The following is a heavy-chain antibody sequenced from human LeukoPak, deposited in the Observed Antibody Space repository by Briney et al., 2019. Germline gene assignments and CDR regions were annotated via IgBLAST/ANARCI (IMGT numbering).Heavy chain of an antibody. Sequence: PSETLSLTCTVSGGSISSGGYYWSWIRQHPGKGLEWIGYIYYSGSTYYNPSLKSRVTISVDTSKNQFSLKLSSVTAADTAVYYCARGYGSGSYSIVFDYWGQGTLVTVSS. CDR2: IYYSGST. D-gene: IGHD3-10*01. CDR3: ARGYGSGSYSIVFDY. J-gene: IGHJ4*02. V-gene: IGHV4-31*03. CDR1: GGSISSGGYY.